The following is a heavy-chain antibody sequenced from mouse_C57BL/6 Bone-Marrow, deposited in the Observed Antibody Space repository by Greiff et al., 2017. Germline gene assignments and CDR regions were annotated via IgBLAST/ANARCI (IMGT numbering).Heavy chain of an antibody. J-gene: IGHJ2*01. CDR1: GYTFTDYE. CDR3: TRREWLLFDY. CDR2: IDPETGGT. Sequence: QVHVKQSGAELVRPGASVTLSCKASGYTFTDYEMHWVKQTPVHGLEWIGAIDPETGGTAYNQKFKGKAILTADKSSSTAYMELRSLTSEDSAVYYCTRREWLLFDYWGQGTTLTVSS. V-gene: IGHV1-15*01. D-gene: IGHD2-3*01.